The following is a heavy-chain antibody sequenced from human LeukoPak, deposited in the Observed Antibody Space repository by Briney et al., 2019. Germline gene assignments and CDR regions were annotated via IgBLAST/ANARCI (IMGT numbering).Heavy chain of an antibody. CDR2: ISSSSSYI. V-gene: IGHV3-21*01. CDR1: GFTFSSYS. D-gene: IGHD3-10*01. Sequence: GGSLRLSCAASGFTFSSYSMNWVRQAPGKGLEWVSSISSSSSYIYYADSVKGRFTISRDNAKNSLYLQMNSLRAEDTAVYYCARDFYGSGSYLFDYWGQGTLVTVSS. CDR3: ARDFYGSGSYLFDY. J-gene: IGHJ4*02.